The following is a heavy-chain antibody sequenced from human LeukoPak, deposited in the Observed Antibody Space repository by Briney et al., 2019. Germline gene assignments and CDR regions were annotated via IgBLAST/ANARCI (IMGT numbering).Heavy chain of an antibody. J-gene: IGHJ2*01. V-gene: IGHV1-69*13. D-gene: IGHD6-13*01. CDR2: IIPVFGTA. CDR3: ARVQLVMGSYWYFDL. CDR1: GGTFSSYA. Sequence: SVKVSCKASGGTFSSYAISWVRQAPGQGLEWMGGIIPVFGTANYAQKFQGRVTITADESTSTAYMELSSLRSEDTAVYYCARVQLVMGSYWYFDLWGRGTLVTVSS.